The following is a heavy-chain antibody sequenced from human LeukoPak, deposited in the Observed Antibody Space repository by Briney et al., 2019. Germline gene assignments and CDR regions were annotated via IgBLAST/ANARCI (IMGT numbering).Heavy chain of an antibody. D-gene: IGHD5-18*01. Sequence: PSETLSLTCAVYGGSFSGYYWSWIRQPPGKGLEWIGEINHSGSTNYNPSLKSRDTISVDTSKNQFSLKLSSVTAADTAVYYCARGRLDRGYSYGYGPILDYWGQGTLVTVSS. CDR2: INHSGST. CDR3: ARGRLDRGYSYGYGPILDY. CDR1: GGSFSGYY. V-gene: IGHV4-34*01. J-gene: IGHJ4*02.